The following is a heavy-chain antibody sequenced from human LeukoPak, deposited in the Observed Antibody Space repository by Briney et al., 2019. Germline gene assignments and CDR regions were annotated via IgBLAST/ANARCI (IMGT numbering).Heavy chain of an antibody. CDR3: AREGVAGTGLDY. CDR1: GYTFSMYN. V-gene: IGHV1-46*01. D-gene: IGHD6-13*01. CDR2: INPSGGT. Sequence: ASVKVSCKASGYTFSMYNMHWVRQAPGQGLEWMGIINPSGGTSYAQKLQGRITMTRDTSTSTLYMGLSSLRSEDRAVYYCAREGVAGTGLDYWGQGTLVTVSS. J-gene: IGHJ4*02.